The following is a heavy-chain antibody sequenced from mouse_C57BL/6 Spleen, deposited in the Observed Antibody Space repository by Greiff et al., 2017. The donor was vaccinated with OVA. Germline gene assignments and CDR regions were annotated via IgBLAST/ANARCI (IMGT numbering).Heavy chain of an antibody. V-gene: IGHV1-64*01. Sequence: QVQLQQPGAELVKPGASVKLSCKASGYTFTSYWMHWVKQRPGQGLEWIGMIHPNSGSTNYNEKFKSKATLTVDKSSSTAYMQLSSLTSEDSAVYYCATVVAPYNAMDYWGQGTSVTVSS. D-gene: IGHD1-1*01. CDR2: IHPNSGST. CDR3: ATVVAPYNAMDY. CDR1: GYTFTSYW. J-gene: IGHJ4*01.